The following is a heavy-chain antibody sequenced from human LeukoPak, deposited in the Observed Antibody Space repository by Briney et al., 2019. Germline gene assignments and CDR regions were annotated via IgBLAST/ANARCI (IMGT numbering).Heavy chain of an antibody. V-gene: IGHV3-30*03. CDR2: ISYDGSNK. Sequence: GGSLRLSCAASGFTFSSYGMHWVRQAPGKGLEWVAVISYDGSNKYYADSVKGRFTISRDNSKNTLYLQMNSLIAEDTAVYYCARDPYGSGSYLSGGFDPWGQGTLVTVSS. D-gene: IGHD3-10*01. J-gene: IGHJ5*02. CDR1: GFTFSSYG. CDR3: ARDPYGSGSYLSGGFDP.